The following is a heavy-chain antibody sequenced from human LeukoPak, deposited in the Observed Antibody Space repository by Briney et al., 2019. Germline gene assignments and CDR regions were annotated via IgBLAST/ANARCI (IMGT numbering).Heavy chain of an antibody. CDR2: ISSSSSYI. CDR1: GFNFNSYS. D-gene: IGHD3-10*01. Sequence: GGSLRLSCEASGFNFNSYSMNWVRQAPGKGLEWVSSISSSSSYIKYADSVKGRFTISRDNALNSVHLQMNSLRAEDTAVYYCARVLSGRGSLYSYYYYMDVWGKGTTVTISS. J-gene: IGHJ6*03. CDR3: ARVLSGRGSLYSYYYYMDV. V-gene: IGHV3-21*04.